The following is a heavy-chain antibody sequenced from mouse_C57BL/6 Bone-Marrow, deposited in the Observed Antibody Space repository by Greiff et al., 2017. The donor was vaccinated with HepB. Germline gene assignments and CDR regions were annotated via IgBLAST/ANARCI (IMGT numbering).Heavy chain of an antibody. Sequence: EVKLQESGGGLVQPGGSLKLSCAASGFTFSDYGMAWVRQAPRKGPEWVAFISNLAYSIYYADTVTGRFTISRENAKNTLYLEMSSLRSEDTAMYYCARQEVTTDGFAYWGQGTLVTVSA. CDR1: GFTFSDYG. D-gene: IGHD2-2*01. J-gene: IGHJ3*01. V-gene: IGHV5-15*01. CDR3: ARQEVTTDGFAY. CDR2: ISNLAYSI.